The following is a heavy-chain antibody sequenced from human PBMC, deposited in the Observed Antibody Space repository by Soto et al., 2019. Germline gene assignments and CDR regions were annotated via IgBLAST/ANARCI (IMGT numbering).Heavy chain of an antibody. CDR2: INHSGST. J-gene: IGHJ6*02. V-gene: IGHV4-34*01. CDR3: ARGGGRVTMVRGANYYYYGMDV. D-gene: IGHD3-10*01. CDR1: GGSFSGYY. Sequence: PSETLSLTCAVYGGSFSGYYWSWIRQPPGKGLEWIGEINHSGSTNYNPSLKSRVTISVDTSKNQFSLKLSSVTAADTAVYYCARGGGRVTMVRGANYYYYGMDVWGQGTTVTV.